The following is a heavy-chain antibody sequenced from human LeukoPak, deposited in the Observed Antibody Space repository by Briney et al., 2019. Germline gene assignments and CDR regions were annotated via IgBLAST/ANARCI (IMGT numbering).Heavy chain of an antibody. J-gene: IGHJ4*02. Sequence: QTLSLTCTVSGGSISSGGYYWSWIRQHPGKGLEWIGYIYYSGSTYYNPSLKSRVTISVDTSKNQFSLKLGSVTAADTAVYYCARLTTVTAYYFDYWGQGTLVTVSS. CDR2: IYYSGST. D-gene: IGHD4-17*01. V-gene: IGHV4-31*03. CDR3: ARLTTVTAYYFDY. CDR1: GGSISSGGYY.